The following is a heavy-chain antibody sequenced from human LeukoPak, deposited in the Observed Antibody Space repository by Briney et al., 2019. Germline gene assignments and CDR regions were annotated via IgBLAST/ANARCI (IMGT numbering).Heavy chain of an antibody. J-gene: IGHJ4*02. CDR1: GFTFSSFE. CDR3: ARDKTPYYYDSSGYLI. V-gene: IGHV3-48*03. Sequence: GRSRTLSCAVSGFTFSSFEMNWVSQAEGNVLEWDSYISSSGSTIYYADSVKGLFTISRDNAKNSLYLQMNSLRAEDTAVYYCARDKTPYYYDSSGYLIWGQGTLVTVSS. D-gene: IGHD3-22*01. CDR2: ISSSGSTI.